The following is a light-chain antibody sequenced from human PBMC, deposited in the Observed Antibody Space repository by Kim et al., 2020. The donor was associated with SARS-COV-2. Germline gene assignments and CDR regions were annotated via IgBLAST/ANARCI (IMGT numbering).Light chain of an antibody. CDR3: QQHDHWPLT. CDR1: QSVSNTY. CDR2: GVS. Sequence: SPGKRATLSCRASQSVSNTYLAWYQQKPGQPPRLLIYGVSTRATGIPARFSGSGSGTDFTLTISSLQSEDFAVYYCQQHDHWPLTFGGGTKVDIK. J-gene: IGKJ4*01. V-gene: IGKV3-15*01.